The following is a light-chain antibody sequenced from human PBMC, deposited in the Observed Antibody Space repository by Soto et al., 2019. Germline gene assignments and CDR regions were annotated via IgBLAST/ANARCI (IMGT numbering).Light chain of an antibody. J-gene: IGKJ4*01. Sequence: DIQMTQSPSSLSASVGDRVTITCRASQDIGNELGWFQQKPGRAPKRLIYRASNLESGVPSRFSGSGSGTEFTLTISSLQPDDFATYFCQQYSTYSPLTFGGGTKVDIK. V-gene: IGKV1-17*01. CDR2: RAS. CDR3: QQYSTYSPLT. CDR1: QDIGNE.